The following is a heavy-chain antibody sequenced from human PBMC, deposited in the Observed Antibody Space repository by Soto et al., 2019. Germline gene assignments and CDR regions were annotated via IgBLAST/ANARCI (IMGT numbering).Heavy chain of an antibody. Sequence: GGSLRLSCAASGFTVSSNYMSWVRQAPGKGLEWVSVIYSGGSTYYADSVKGRFTISRDNSKNTLYLQMNSLRAEDTAVYYCARTAMPPLYFDYWGQGTLVTLSS. CDR2: IYSGGST. CDR3: ARTAMPPLYFDY. CDR1: GFTVSSNY. D-gene: IGHD2-2*01. V-gene: IGHV3-66*01. J-gene: IGHJ4*02.